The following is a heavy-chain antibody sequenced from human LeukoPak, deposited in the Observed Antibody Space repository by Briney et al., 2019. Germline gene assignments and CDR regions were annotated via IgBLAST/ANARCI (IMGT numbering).Heavy chain of an antibody. D-gene: IGHD3-22*01. Sequence: ASVKVSCKASGYTFTGYYMHWVRQAPGQGLEWMGWINPNSGGTNYAQKFQGRVTMTRDTSISTAYMELSRLRSDDTAVYYCARGRGWDSSGYYYVYWGQGNLVTVSS. V-gene: IGHV1-2*02. CDR1: GYTFTGYY. J-gene: IGHJ4*02. CDR2: INPNSGGT. CDR3: ARGRGWDSSGYYYVY.